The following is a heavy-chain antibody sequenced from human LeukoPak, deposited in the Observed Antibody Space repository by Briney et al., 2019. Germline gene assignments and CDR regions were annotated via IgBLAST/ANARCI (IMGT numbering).Heavy chain of an antibody. V-gene: IGHV1-46*01. CDR3: ARPQRPRTRITMVRGAAPDAFDI. CDR2: INPSGGST. Sequence: ASVKVSCKASGYTFTSYCMHWVRQAPGQGLEWMGIINPSGGSTSYAQKFQGRVTMTRDMSTSTVYMELSSLRSEDTAVYYCARPQRPRTRITMVRGAAPDAFDIWGQGTMVTVSS. J-gene: IGHJ3*02. D-gene: IGHD3-10*01. CDR1: GYTFTSYC.